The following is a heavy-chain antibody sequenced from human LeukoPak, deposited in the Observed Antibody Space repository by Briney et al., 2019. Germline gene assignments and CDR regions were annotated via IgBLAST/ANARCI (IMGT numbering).Heavy chain of an antibody. CDR1: RYTFSDSV. Sequence: APVKLSCNTSRYTFSDSVISWVRQAPGQGLRWMRWISVVNLTPNLAQKFQGRVTMTTDTSTNTAYMELRSLRSDDTAFYYCARDFYWSRNLWFDCFDPWGQGTLVIVSS. J-gene: IGHJ5*02. CDR2: ISVVNLTP. V-gene: IGHV1-18*01. CDR3: ARDFYWSRNLWFDCFDP. D-gene: IGHD3-9*01.